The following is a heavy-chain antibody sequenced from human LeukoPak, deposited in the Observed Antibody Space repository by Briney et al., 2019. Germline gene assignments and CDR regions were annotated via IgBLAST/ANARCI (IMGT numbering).Heavy chain of an antibody. J-gene: IGHJ4*02. V-gene: IGHV3-30*04. D-gene: IGHD6-19*01. CDR2: ISYDGSNK. CDR1: GFTFSSYA. Sequence: GGSLRLSCAASGFTFSSYAMHWVRQAPGKGLEWVAVISYDGSNKYYADSVKGRFTISRDNAKNTVYLQMNSLRVEDTAVYYCARPYSSRWYYFDSWGQGILVTVSS. CDR3: ARPYSSRWYYFDS.